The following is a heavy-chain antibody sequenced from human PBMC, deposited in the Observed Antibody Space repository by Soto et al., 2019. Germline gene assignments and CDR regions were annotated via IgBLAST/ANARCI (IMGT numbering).Heavy chain of an antibody. V-gene: IGHV3-7*01. CDR3: ARVTRXGYGGNWGSYYYYGMDV. Sequence: GGSLRLSCAASGFTFSSYWMSWVRQAPGKGLERVANIKQDGSEKYYVDSVKGRFTISRDNAKNSLYLQMNSLRAEDTAVYYCARVTRXGYGGNWGSYYYYGMDVWGQGTTVTVSS. CDR1: GFTFSSYW. CDR2: IKQDGSEK. D-gene: IGHD3-16*01. J-gene: IGHJ6*02.